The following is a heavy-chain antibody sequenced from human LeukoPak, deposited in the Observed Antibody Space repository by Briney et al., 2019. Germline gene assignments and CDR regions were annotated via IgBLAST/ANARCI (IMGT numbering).Heavy chain of an antibody. CDR2: TYYRSKWYN. D-gene: IGHD3-3*01. Sequence: SQTLSLTCAISGDSVSSNSAAWNWIRQSPSRGLEWLGRTYYRSKWYNDYAVSVKSRITINPDTSKNQFSLQLSSVTAADTAVYYCARDKALEWLSTYAFDIWGQGTMVTVSS. J-gene: IGHJ3*02. CDR3: ARDKALEWLSTYAFDI. V-gene: IGHV6-1*01. CDR1: GDSVSSNSAA.